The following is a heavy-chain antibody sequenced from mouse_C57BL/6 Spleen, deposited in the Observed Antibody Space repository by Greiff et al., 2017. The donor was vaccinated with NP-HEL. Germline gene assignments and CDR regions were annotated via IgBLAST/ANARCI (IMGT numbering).Heavy chain of an antibody. D-gene: IGHD2-4*01. CDR3: ARSDMKDYDVPYYFDY. V-gene: IGHV1-18*01. CDR1: GYTFTDYN. J-gene: IGHJ2*01. Sequence: EVQLQQSGPELVKPGASVKIPCKASGYTFTDYNMDWVKQSHGKSLEWIGDINPNNGGTIYNQKFKGKATLTVDKSSSTAYMELRSLTSEDTAVYYCARSDMKDYDVPYYFDYWGQGTTLTVSS. CDR2: INPNNGGT.